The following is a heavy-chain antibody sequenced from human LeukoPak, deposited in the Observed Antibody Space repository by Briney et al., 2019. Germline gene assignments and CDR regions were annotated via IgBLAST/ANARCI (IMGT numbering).Heavy chain of an antibody. J-gene: IGHJ4*02. Sequence: SQTLSLTCAISGDSVSSNSTTWSWIRRSPSRGLEWLGRTYYRTKWYNDYAVYVKSRITINPDTSKNQMSLQLNSVTPEDTAVYYCARGELWSQYFDYWGQGTLVTVSS. CDR1: GDSVSSNSTT. CDR3: ARGELWSQYFDY. D-gene: IGHD5-18*01. V-gene: IGHV6-1*01. CDR2: TYYRTKWYN.